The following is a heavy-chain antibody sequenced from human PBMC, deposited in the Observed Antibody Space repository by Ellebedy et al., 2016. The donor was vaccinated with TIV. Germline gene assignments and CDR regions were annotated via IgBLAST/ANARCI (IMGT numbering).Heavy chain of an antibody. D-gene: IGHD6-13*01. J-gene: IGHJ4*02. Sequence: GESLKISCEASGYTFTSDWITWVRQVPGKGLEWLGRIDPSDSYTNYSPSFQGRVTISVDRSITTAYLQWSSLKASDSAIYYCTRGSSWYKAWGQGTLVTVSS. CDR1: GYTFTSDW. CDR3: TRGSSWYKA. CDR2: IDPSDSYT. V-gene: IGHV5-10-1*01.